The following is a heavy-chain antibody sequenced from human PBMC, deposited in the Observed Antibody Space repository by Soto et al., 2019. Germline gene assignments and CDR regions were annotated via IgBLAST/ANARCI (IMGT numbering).Heavy chain of an antibody. Sequence: QVQLVQSGAEVTKPGSSVKVSCKASGGTFSSYAISWVRQAPGQGLEWMGGIIPIFGTANYAQKFQGRVTITADESTSTAYMELSSLRSEDTAVYYCARSLGIAVAGSPYYFDYWGQGTLVTVSS. CDR2: IIPIFGTA. J-gene: IGHJ4*02. D-gene: IGHD6-19*01. CDR1: GGTFSSYA. CDR3: ARSLGIAVAGSPYYFDY. V-gene: IGHV1-69*01.